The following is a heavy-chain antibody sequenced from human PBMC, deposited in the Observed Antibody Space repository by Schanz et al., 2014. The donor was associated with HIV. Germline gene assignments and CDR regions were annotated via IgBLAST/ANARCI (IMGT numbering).Heavy chain of an antibody. CDR2: ISYDGNDK. V-gene: IGHV3-30*03. CDR1: GFTFSSYA. D-gene: IGHD2-15*01. Sequence: VQLWESGGALVQPGGSLRLSCTASGFTFSSYALHWVRQAPGKGLEWVALISYDGNDKYYADSVKGRFTISRDNSKNTLFLQMNSLRAEDTAVYHCAARYCSGAKCYSLDYWGQGTLVTVSS. J-gene: IGHJ4*02. CDR3: AARYCSGAKCYSLDY.